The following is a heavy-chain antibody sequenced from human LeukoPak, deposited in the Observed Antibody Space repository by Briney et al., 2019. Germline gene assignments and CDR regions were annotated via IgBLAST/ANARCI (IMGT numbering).Heavy chain of an antibody. Sequence: GGSLRLSCAASGFIFSSHSMNWVRQAPGKGLEWVSAISGSGGSTYYADSVKGRFTISRDNSKNTLYLQMNSLRAEDTAVYYCAKAGRRFGELLYYFDYWGQGTLVTVSS. CDR1: GFIFSSHS. V-gene: IGHV3-23*01. CDR2: ISGSGGST. D-gene: IGHD3-10*01. CDR3: AKAGRRFGELLYYFDY. J-gene: IGHJ4*02.